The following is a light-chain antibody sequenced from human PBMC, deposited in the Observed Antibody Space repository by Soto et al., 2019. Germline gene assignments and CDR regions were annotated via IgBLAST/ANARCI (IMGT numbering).Light chain of an antibody. CDR2: EVN. CDR3: NSYSSTSTLV. J-gene: IGLJ7*01. V-gene: IGLV2-14*01. CDR1: SSDVGGYNY. Sequence: QSALTQPASVSGSPGQSITISCTGTSSDVGGYNYVSWYQQHPGKAPKLMIYEVNTRPSGVSNRFSGSKSGNTASLTISGLQAEVEADYYSNSYSSTSTLVFGGGTQLTVL.